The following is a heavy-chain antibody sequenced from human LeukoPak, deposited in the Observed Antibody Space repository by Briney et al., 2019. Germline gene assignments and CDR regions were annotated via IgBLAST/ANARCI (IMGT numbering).Heavy chain of an antibody. D-gene: IGHD3-10*01. CDR1: GGSISSSSYY. V-gene: IGHV4-39*02. Sequence: PSETLSLTCTVSGGSISSSSYYWGWIRQPPGKGLEWIGSIYYSGSTYYNPSLKSRVTISVDTSKNQFSLKLSSVTAADTAVYYCARDPRRVLLWFGEQESVWFDPWGQGTLVTVSS. CDR2: IYYSGST. J-gene: IGHJ5*02. CDR3: ARDPRRVLLWFGEQESVWFDP.